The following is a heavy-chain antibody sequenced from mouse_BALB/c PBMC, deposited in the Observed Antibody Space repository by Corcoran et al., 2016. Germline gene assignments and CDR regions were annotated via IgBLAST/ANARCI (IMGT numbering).Heavy chain of an antibody. CDR1: GFSLSTSGMG. V-gene: IGHV8-8*01. J-gene: IGHJ1*01. CDR3: ARRGGYYGNFWYFDV. D-gene: IGHD2-1*01. Sequence: QVTLKESGTGVLKPSQTLSLPCSFSGFSLSTSGMGVCWIRQPSGKVLEWLAHIWWDDDKYANPSLKSQLTISKDNSRNQVVRKLSSVDTADTATYYCARRGGYYGNFWYFDVWGAGTTVTVSS. CDR2: IWWDDDK.